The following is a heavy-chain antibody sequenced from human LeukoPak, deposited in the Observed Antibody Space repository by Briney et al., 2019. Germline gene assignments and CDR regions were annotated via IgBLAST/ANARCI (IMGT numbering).Heavy chain of an antibody. CDR1: GFTFSSYS. Sequence: GGSLRLSCAASGFTFSSYSMNWVRQAPWKGLEWVSYISSSSSTIYYADSVKGRFAISRDNAKNSLYLQMNSLRAEDTAVYYCARVTYYDSSGYSDAFDIWGQGTMVTVSS. J-gene: IGHJ3*02. CDR2: ISSSSSTI. V-gene: IGHV3-48*01. CDR3: ARVTYYDSSGYSDAFDI. D-gene: IGHD3-22*01.